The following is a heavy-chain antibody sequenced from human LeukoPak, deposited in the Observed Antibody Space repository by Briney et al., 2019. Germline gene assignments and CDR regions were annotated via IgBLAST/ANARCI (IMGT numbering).Heavy chain of an antibody. V-gene: IGHV3-30*02. CDR3: AKVRGNYDFWSGFDY. Sequence: GGSLRLSCTASGFTFSTYGMHWVRQAPGKGLKWVAFIRYDGSNKYYGDSVKGRFTISRDNSKNTLYLQMNSLRVEDTAVCYCAKVRGNYDFWSGFDYWGQGTLVTVSS. CDR1: GFTFSTYG. D-gene: IGHD3-3*01. J-gene: IGHJ4*02. CDR2: IRYDGSNK.